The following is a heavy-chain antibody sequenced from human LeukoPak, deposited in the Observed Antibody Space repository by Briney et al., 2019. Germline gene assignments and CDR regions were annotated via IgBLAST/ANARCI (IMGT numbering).Heavy chain of an antibody. J-gene: IGHJ4*02. D-gene: IGHD1-26*01. CDR3: ARGSHTGSRLGDFDY. CDR1: GDSVSSNSAA. V-gene: IGHV6-1*01. Sequence: SQTLSLTFAISGDSVSSNSAAWNWIRQSPSRGLEWLGRTYYRSKWYTDYAISVKSRITINPDTSKNDFSLQLNSVTPEDTAVYYCARGSHTGSRLGDFDYWGQGTLVTVSS. CDR2: TYYRSKWYT.